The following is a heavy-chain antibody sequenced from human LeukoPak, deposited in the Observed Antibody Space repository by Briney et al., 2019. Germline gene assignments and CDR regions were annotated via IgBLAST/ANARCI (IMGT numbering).Heavy chain of an antibody. J-gene: IGHJ4*02. CDR3: AKELSRGLYFDY. D-gene: IGHD2/OR15-2a*01. CDR1: GFTFSSYA. V-gene: IGHV3-23*01. Sequence: PGGSLRLSCAASGFTFSSYAMSWVSQAPGKGLEWVSAISASGGSTYYADSVKGRFTISRDNSKNTLYLQMNSLRAEDTAVYYCAKELSRGLYFDYWGQGTLVTVSS. CDR2: ISASGGST.